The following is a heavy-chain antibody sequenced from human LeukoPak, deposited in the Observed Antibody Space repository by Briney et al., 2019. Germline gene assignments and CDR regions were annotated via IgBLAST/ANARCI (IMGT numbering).Heavy chain of an antibody. J-gene: IGHJ4*02. V-gene: IGHV3-23*01. CDR1: GFTFSTFA. D-gene: IGHD5-18*01. CDR2: IFPSGGEI. CDR3: AKVAIQLWYLYYFDY. Sequence: GGSLRLSCAASGFTFSTFAMIWVRQPPGKGLEWVSSIFPSGGEIHYADSVRGRFTISRDNSKSTLSLQMNSLRAEDTAVYYCAKVAIQLWYLYYFDYWGQGTLVTVSS.